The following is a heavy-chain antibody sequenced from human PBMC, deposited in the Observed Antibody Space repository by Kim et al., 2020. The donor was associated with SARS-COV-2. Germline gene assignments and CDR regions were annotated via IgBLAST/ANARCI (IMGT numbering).Heavy chain of an antibody. Sequence: SETLSLTCTVSGGSISSYYWSWIRQPPGKGLEWIGYIYYSGSTNYNPSLKSRVTISVDTSKNQFSLKLSSVTAADTAVYYCARDDRESGGCTANWYF. CDR2: IYYSGST. CDR1: GGSISSYY. J-gene: IGHJ2*01. V-gene: IGHV4-59*01. D-gene: IGHD2-8*02. CDR3: ARDDRESGGCTANWYF.